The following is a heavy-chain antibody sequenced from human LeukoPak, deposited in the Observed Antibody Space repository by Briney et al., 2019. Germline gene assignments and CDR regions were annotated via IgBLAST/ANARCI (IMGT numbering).Heavy chain of an antibody. CDR3: AKDIAAAGGPCAY. CDR1: GFTFSGYD. D-gene: IGHD6-13*01. Sequence: GGSLRLSCAASGFTFSGYDMHWVRQAPGKGLEWVALIRSDGSDKYYADSVKGRFTISRDNSKNTVFLQMNSLRAEDTAVYYCAKDIAAAGGPCAYWGRGALVTVSS. V-gene: IGHV3-30*02. CDR2: IRSDGSDK. J-gene: IGHJ4*02.